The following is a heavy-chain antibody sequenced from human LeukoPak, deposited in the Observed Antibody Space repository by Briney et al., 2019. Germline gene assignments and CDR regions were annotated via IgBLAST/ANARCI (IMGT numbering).Heavy chain of an antibody. J-gene: IGHJ4*02. V-gene: IGHV3-30*02. CDR3: AKGIFTYYDILTGDY. CDR1: GFTLSSYG. D-gene: IGHD3-9*01. Sequence: GGSLRLSCAASGFTLSSYGMHWVRQAPGKGLEWVAFIRYDGSNKYYADSVKGRFTISRDNSKNTLYLQMNSLRAEDTAVYYCAKGIFTYYDILTGDYWGQGTLVTVSS. CDR2: IRYDGSNK.